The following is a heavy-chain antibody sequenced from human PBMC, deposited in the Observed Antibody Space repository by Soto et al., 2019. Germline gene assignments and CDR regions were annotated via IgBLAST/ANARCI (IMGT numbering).Heavy chain of an antibody. Sequence: VLVQVSCTASGYTFISYDFNWVRQATGQGLEWMGWMNTNSGNTDYAQKFRGRVTMTRDTSIRTAYMELSGLTSEDTAVYYCARRDVHYGRLEYWALGALV. J-gene: IGHJ4*02. CDR1: GYTFISYD. CDR2: MNTNSGNT. CDR3: ARRDVHYGRLEY. D-gene: IGHD4-17*01. V-gene: IGHV1-8*01.